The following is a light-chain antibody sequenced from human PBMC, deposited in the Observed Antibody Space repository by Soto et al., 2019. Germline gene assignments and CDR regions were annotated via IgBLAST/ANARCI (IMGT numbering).Light chain of an antibody. CDR1: QSVSSSY. V-gene: IGKV3-20*01. Sequence: EIVLTQSPGTLSLSPGARATLSCRASQSVSSSYLAWYQQKPGQAPGLLIYGASSRATGIPDRFSGSGSGTDFTLTISRLEPEDFAVYYCQQYGRSPWTFGQGTKVEGK. J-gene: IGKJ1*01. CDR3: QQYGRSPWT. CDR2: GAS.